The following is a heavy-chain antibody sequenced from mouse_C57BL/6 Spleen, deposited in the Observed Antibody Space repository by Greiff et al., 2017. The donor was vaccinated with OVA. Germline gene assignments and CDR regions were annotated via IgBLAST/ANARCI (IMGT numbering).Heavy chain of an antibody. J-gene: IGHJ1*03. Sequence: QVQLQQPGAELVRPGSSVKLSCKASGYTFTSYWMHWVKQRPIQGLEWIGNIDPSDSETHYNQKFKDKATLTVDKSSSTAYMQLSSLTSEDSAVYYGARGITTVVAREFDVWGTGTTVTVSS. V-gene: IGHV1-52*01. CDR3: ARGITTVVAREFDV. D-gene: IGHD1-1*01. CDR1: GYTFTSYW. CDR2: IDPSDSET.